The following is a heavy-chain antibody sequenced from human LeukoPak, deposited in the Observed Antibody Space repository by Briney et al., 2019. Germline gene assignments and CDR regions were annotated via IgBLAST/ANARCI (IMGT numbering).Heavy chain of an antibody. CDR3: ARGTRALDAFDI. Sequence: PSETLSLTCAVYGGSFSGYYWSWIRQPPGKGLEWIGEINHSGSTNYNPSLKSRVTISVDTSKSQFSLNLSSVTAADTARYYCARGTRALDAFDIWGQGTMVTVSS. CDR2: INHSGST. CDR1: GGSFSGYY. J-gene: IGHJ3*02. V-gene: IGHV4-34*01.